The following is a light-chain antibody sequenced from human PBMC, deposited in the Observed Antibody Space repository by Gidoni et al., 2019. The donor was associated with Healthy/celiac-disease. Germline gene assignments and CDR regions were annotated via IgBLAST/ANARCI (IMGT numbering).Light chain of an antibody. CDR3: SSRDSSGNHYV. CDR1: SLRSDY. J-gene: IGLJ1*01. V-gene: IGLV3-19*01. CDR2: GKN. Sequence: SSELTQDPAVSVALGQTVRITCQGDSLRSDYASWYQQKPGQAPVLVIYGKNNRPSGIPDRFSGSSSGNTASLTITGAQAEDEADYYCSSRDSSGNHYVFGTGTKVTVL.